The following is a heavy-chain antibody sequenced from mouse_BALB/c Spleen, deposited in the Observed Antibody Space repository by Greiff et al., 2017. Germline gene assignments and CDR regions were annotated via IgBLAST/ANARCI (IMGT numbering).Heavy chain of an antibody. Sequence: EVKLVESGGGLVKPGGSLKLSCAASGFTFSSYAMSWVRQTPEKRLEWVASISSGGSTYYPDSVKGRFTISRDNARNILYLQMSSLRSEDTAMYYCASPFYYGNYEWDFDVWGAGTTVTVSS. V-gene: IGHV5-6-5*01. D-gene: IGHD2-1*01. CDR1: GFTFSSYA. J-gene: IGHJ1*01. CDR3: ASPFYYGNYEWDFDV. CDR2: ISSGGST.